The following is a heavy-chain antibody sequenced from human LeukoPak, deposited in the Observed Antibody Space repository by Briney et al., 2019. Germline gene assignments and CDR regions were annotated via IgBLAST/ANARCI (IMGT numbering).Heavy chain of an antibody. D-gene: IGHD3-10*01. CDR1: GGSISSYY. CDR2: IYYSGST. J-gene: IGHJ6*02. Sequence: SETLSLTCTVFGGSISSYYWSWIRQPPGKGLEWIGYIYYSGSTNYNPSLKSRVTISVDTSKNQFSLKLSSVTAADMAVYYCARVGGTNYYYYGMDVWGQGTTVTVSS. CDR3: ARVGGTNYYYYGMDV. V-gene: IGHV4-59*01.